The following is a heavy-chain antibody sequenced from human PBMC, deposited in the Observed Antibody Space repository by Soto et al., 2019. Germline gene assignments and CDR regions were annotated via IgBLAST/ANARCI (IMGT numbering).Heavy chain of an antibody. J-gene: IGHJ5*02. V-gene: IGHV1-18*01. D-gene: IGHD2-2*01. CDR2: ISAYNGNT. CDR1: GYTFTSYG. Sequence: QVQLVQSGAEVKKPGASVKVSCKASGYTFTSYGISWVRQAPGQGLEWMGWISAYNGNTNYAQKLQGRVTMTTDTSTSTAYMELRILRSDDTAMYYCARVLCSSTSCYACSCWFDPWGQGTLVTVSS. CDR3: ARVLCSSTSCYACSCWFDP.